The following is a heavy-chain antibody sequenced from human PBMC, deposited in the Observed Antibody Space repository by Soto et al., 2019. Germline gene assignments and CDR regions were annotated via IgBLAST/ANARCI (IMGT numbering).Heavy chain of an antibody. D-gene: IGHD2-2*01. J-gene: IGHJ4*02. CDR3: AKIPQLLRPEPGDY. CDR2: ISGSGRST. CDR1: GFTFSSHG. Sequence: GGSLRLSWGASGFTFSSHGISWFRQATGKGLAVVSAISGSGRSTYYADSVKRQFTISRDNSKNTLYLQMNSLRAEDTAVYYCAKIPQLLRPEPGDYWGQGTLVTVSS. V-gene: IGHV3-23*01.